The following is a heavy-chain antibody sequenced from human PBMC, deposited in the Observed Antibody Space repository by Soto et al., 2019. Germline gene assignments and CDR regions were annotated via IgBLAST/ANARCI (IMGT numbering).Heavy chain of an antibody. Sequence: GGSLRLSCAASGFTVSSNYMSWVRQAPGKGLEWVSVIYSGGSTYYADSVKGRLTISRENSKNTLYLQMNSLRAEDTAVYYCARDQGGSYSYYYYYMDVWGKGTTVTVSS. D-gene: IGHD1-26*01. CDR3: ARDQGGSYSYYYYYMDV. CDR2: IYSGGST. CDR1: GFTVSSNY. J-gene: IGHJ6*03. V-gene: IGHV3-66*01.